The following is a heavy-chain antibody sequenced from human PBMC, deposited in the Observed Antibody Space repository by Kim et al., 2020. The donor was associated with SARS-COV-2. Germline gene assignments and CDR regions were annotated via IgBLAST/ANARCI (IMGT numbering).Heavy chain of an antibody. CDR3: TRGPGSTYSTYFFDS. V-gene: IGHV3-23*01. Sequence: GGSLRLSCAASGFTFNNYAMSWVRQAPGRGLDWVAGISAGGSGTYYADSVKGRCTVSRDNSENTLYLQMNSLRAEDTAVYYCTRGPGSTYSTYFFDSWGQGTLITVSS. D-gene: IGHD3-3*01. CDR2: ISAGGSGT. J-gene: IGHJ4*02. CDR1: GFTFNNYA.